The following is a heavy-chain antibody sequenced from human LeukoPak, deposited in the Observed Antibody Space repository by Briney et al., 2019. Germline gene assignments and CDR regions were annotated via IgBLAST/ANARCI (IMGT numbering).Heavy chain of an antibody. Sequence: GGSLRLSCAASGFIFSDYWMGWVRQAPGKGLEWVANMKLDGSEEYYLDSVKGRFIISRDNAINSLSLQMNSLRTEDTAVYYCARDYCSGESCYDHWGQGTLVTVSS. CDR2: MKLDGSEE. J-gene: IGHJ4*02. CDR1: GFIFSDYW. D-gene: IGHD2-15*01. V-gene: IGHV3-7*03. CDR3: ARDYCSGESCYDH.